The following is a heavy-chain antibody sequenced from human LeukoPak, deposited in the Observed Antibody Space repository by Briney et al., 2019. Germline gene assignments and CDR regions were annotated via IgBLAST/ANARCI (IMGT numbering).Heavy chain of an antibody. CDR1: GYTFTSYY. Sequence: ASVKVSCKASGYTFTSYYMHWVRQAPGQGLEWMGIINPSGGSTSYAQKFQGRVTMTRNTSISTAYMELSSLRSEDTAVYYCARVPMIVVGAVSWGQGTLVTVSS. CDR3: ARVPMIVVGAVS. V-gene: IGHV1-46*01. J-gene: IGHJ5*02. CDR2: INPSGGST. D-gene: IGHD3-22*01.